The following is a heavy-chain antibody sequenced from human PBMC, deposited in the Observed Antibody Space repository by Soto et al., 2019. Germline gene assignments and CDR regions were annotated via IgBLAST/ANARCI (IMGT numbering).Heavy chain of an antibody. CDR1: GGSISSYY. J-gene: IGHJ4*02. CDR3: ARQYYYGSGTYYNPYFDY. Sequence: SETLSLTCTVSGGSISSYYWSWIRQPPGKGLEWIGYIYYSGSTYYNPSLKSRVTISVDRSKNQFSLKLSPVTAADTAMYYCARQYYYGSGTYYNPYFDYWGQGTMVTVSS. D-gene: IGHD3-10*01. CDR2: IYYSGST. V-gene: IGHV4-59*12.